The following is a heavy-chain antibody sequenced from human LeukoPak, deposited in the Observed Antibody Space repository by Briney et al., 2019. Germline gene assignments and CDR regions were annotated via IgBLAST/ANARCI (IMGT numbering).Heavy chain of an antibody. CDR3: AKPHFDD. CDR2: IRYDGSNK. J-gene: IGHJ4*02. CDR1: GFTFSTYG. V-gene: IGHV3-30*02. Sequence: PGGSLRLSCAASGFTFSTYGMHWVRQAPGKGLEWVAFIRYDGSNKYYADAVKGRFTISRDDSKNTLYLQMNSLRAGDTAVYYCAKPHFDDWGQGTLVTVSS.